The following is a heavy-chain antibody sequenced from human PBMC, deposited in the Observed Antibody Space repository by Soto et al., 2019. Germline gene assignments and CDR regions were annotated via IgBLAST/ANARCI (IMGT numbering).Heavy chain of an antibody. CDR1: GFTFSSYS. D-gene: IGHD3-10*01. Sequence: GGSLRLSCAASGFTFSSYSMNWVRQAPGKGLEWVSYISSSSSTIYYADSVKGRFTISRDNAKNSLYLQMNSLRAEDTAVYYCARDNRLLWFGESHDWFDPWGQGTLVTVSS. V-gene: IGHV3-48*01. CDR3: ARDNRLLWFGESHDWFDP. J-gene: IGHJ5*02. CDR2: ISSSSSTI.